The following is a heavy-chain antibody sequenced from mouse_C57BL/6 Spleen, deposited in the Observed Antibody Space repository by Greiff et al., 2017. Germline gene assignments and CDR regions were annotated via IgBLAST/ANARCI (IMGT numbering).Heavy chain of an antibody. V-gene: IGHV10-1*01. J-gene: IGHJ2*01. CDR2: IRSKSNNYAT. CDR1: GFSFNTYA. D-gene: IGHD2-2*01. CDR3: VRHYGYDRGFDY. Sequence: EVQLQESGGGLVQPKGSLKLSCAASGFSFNTYAMNWVRQAPGKGLEWVARIRSKSNNYATYYAASVKDRFTISRDDSESMLYLQMNNVKTENTAMDYCVRHYGYDRGFDYWGQGTTLTVSA.